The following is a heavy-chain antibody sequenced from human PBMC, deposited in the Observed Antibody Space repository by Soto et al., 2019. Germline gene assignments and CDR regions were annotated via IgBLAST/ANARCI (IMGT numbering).Heavy chain of an antibody. Sequence: SETLSLTCNVSGGSLSSYYWSWIRQSPGKGLEWIGYIYYSGSTNYNPSLKSRVTISVDTSKNQFSLKLSSVTAADTAVYYCARRPLSNYYLDYWGQGTLVTVSS. J-gene: IGHJ4*02. V-gene: IGHV4-59*08. CDR3: ARRPLSNYYLDY. CDR2: IYYSGST. CDR1: GGSLSSYY.